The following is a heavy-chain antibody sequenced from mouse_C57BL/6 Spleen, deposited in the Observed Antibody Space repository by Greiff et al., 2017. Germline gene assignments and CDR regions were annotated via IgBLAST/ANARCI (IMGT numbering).Heavy chain of an antibody. CDR3: ARHGSGYEGYFDV. CDR1: GYAFSSYW. J-gene: IGHJ1*03. V-gene: IGHV1-80*01. CDR2: IYPGDGDT. D-gene: IGHD1-1*01. Sequence: QVQLQQSGAELVKPGASVKISCKASGYAFSSYWMNWVKQRPGKGLEWIGQIYPGDGDTNYNGKFKGKATLTADKSSSAAYLQLSRLTSEDSAVYFCARHGSGYEGYFDVWGTGTTVTVSS.